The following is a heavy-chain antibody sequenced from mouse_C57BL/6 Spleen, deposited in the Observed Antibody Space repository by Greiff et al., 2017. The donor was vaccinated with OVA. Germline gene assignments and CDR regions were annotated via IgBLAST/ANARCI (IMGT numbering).Heavy chain of an antibody. CDR1: GYAFTNYL. D-gene: IGHD1-1*01. CDR2: INPGSGGT. CDR3: ARSGGSSYYFDY. V-gene: IGHV1-54*01. Sequence: QVQLQQSGAELVRPGTSVKVSCKASGYAFTNYLIEWVKQRPGQGLEWIGVINPGSGGTNYNEKFKGKATLTADNSSSTAYMQLSSLTSEDSAVYFCARSGGSSYYFDYWGQGTTLTVSS. J-gene: IGHJ2*01.